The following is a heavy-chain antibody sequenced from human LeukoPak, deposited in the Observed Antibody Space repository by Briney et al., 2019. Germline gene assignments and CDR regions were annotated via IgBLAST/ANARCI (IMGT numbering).Heavy chain of an antibody. CDR1: GGSISGYY. CDR3: ARGYSSSWLISGGAFDI. CDR2: IYTSGST. D-gene: IGHD6-13*01. Sequence: SETLSLTCTVSGGSISGYYWSWIRQPAGKGLEWIGRIYTSGSTNYNPSLKSRVTMSVDTSKNQFSLKLSSVTAADTAVYYCARGYSSSWLISGGAFDIWGQGTMVTVSS. V-gene: IGHV4-4*07. J-gene: IGHJ3*02.